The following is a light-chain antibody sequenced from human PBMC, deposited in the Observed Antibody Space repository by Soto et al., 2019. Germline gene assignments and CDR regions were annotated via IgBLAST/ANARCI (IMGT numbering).Light chain of an antibody. CDR3: QQYDRSPIT. J-gene: IGKJ3*01. V-gene: IGKV3-20*01. CDR2: GVS. CDR1: QSVSSNR. Sequence: EIVLTQSPGTLSLSPGERATLYCRASQSVSSNRFAWYQQEPGQAPILLIYGVSSRATGIPDRFSGSGSGTDFTLTINRLEPEDFAVYYCQQYDRSPITFGPGTKVDLK.